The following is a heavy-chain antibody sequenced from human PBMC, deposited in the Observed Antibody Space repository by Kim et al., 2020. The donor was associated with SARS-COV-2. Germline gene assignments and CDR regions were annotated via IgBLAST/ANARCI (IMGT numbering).Heavy chain of an antibody. CDR3: ATLRITSRAFDY. D-gene: IGHD3-10*01. Sequence: TNYSPSLKRRVTISLATPKNRFSLNMSSVTAADTAVYYCATLRITSRAFDYWGQGTLITVSS. CDR2: T. J-gene: IGHJ4*02. V-gene: IGHV4-61*07.